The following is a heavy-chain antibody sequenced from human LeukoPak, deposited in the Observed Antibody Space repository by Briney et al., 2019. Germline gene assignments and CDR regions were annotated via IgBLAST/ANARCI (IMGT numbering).Heavy chain of an antibody. Sequence: HPGGSLRLSCAASGFTFSSYSMNWVRQAPGKGLEWVSYISSSSSTIYYADSVKGRFTISRDNAKNSLYLQMNSLRAEDTAVYYCARDTVPKRILTGYRPRLGFDIWGQGTMVTVSS. D-gene: IGHD3-9*01. V-gene: IGHV3-48*04. CDR3: ARDTVPKRILTGYRPRLGFDI. J-gene: IGHJ3*02. CDR1: GFTFSSYS. CDR2: ISSSSSTI.